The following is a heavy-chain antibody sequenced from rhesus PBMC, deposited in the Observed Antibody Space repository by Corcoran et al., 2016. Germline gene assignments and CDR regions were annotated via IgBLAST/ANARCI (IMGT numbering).Heavy chain of an antibody. Sequence: QVQLQESGPGLVKPSETLSLTCAVSGDSISGYKWWSWIRQPPGKGLEWLGNISVNSDTTDYHPSLKSRDALSTDTSKSQFSLNLSALSAADTAVYYWARHTPGGGGRTVRFDVWGPGVLVTVSS. CDR1: GDSISGYKW. J-gene: IGHJ5-1*01. D-gene: IGHD1-14*01. CDR3: ARHTPGGGGRTVRFDV. V-gene: IGHV4-65*01. CDR2: ISVNSDTT.